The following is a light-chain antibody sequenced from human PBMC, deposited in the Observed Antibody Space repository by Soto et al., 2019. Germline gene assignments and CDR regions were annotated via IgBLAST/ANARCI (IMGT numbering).Light chain of an antibody. CDR3: QSSDSGIHGSG. CDR2: GIS. Sequence: VLTQTPSVPWAPGKRVTISCTGSGTNLGPGYDVHWYQQLPGAAPKLLCFGISNRPSGVPERFSGSMSGTPASLTISRVKAGDEGDYYCQSSDSGIHGSGFGTGTKGTVL. J-gene: IGLJ1*01. CDR1: GTNLGPGYD. V-gene: IGLV1-40*01.